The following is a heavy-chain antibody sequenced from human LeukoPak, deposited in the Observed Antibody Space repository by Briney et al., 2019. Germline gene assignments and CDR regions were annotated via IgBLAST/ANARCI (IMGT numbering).Heavy chain of an antibody. V-gene: IGHV1-2*02. CDR3: ARGVVDSSGYWEDFDY. CDR1: GYTFTGYY. D-gene: IGHD3-22*01. J-gene: IGHJ4*02. CDR2: INPNSGGT. Sequence: ASVXXSCKASGYTFTGYYMHWVRQAPGQGLEWMGWINPNSGGTNYAQKFQGRVTMTRDTSISTAYMELSRLRSDDTAVYYCARGVVDSSGYWEDFDYWGQGTLVTVSS.